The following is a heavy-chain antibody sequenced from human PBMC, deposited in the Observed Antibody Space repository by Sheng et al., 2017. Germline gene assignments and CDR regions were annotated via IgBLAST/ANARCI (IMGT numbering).Heavy chain of an antibody. Sequence: QVQLVQSGAEVKKPGSSVKVSCKASGGTFSSYAISWVRQAPGQGLEWMGGIIPIFGTANYAQKFQGRVTITTDESTSTAYMELSSLRSEDTAVYYCAREGYYDSSGYYYYYYYMDVWGKGTTVTVSS. CDR3: AREGYYDSSGYYYYYYYMDV. V-gene: IGHV1-69*05. CDR1: GGTFSSYA. D-gene: IGHD3-22*01. J-gene: IGHJ6*03. CDR2: IIPIFGTA.